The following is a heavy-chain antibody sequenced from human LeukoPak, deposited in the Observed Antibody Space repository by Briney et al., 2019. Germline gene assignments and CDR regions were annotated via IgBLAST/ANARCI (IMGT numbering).Heavy chain of an antibody. Sequence: GGSLRLSCAASGFTFSSYGMHWVRQAPGKGLEWVAFIRYDGSNKYYADSVKGRFTISRDNSKNTLYLQMNSLRAEDTAVYYCARDPDSSRRRYYGMDVWGQGTTVTVSS. CDR2: IRYDGSNK. CDR3: ARDPDSSRRRYYGMDV. J-gene: IGHJ6*02. V-gene: IGHV3-30*02. D-gene: IGHD6-13*01. CDR1: GFTFSSYG.